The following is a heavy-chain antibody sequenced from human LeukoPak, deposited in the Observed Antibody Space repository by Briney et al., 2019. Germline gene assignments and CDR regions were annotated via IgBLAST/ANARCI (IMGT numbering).Heavy chain of an antibody. Sequence: SETLSLTCTVSGGSTSSSNYIWGWIRQPPGEGLEWIGSIHYSGSTYYNPSLKSRVTISVETSKNLLALKLSSVTAADTAVYYCARQVSSIIARPFDYWGQGTQVTVSS. CDR2: IHYSGST. CDR3: ARQVSSIIARPFDY. V-gene: IGHV4-39*01. D-gene: IGHD6-6*01. CDR1: GGSTSSSNYI. J-gene: IGHJ4*02.